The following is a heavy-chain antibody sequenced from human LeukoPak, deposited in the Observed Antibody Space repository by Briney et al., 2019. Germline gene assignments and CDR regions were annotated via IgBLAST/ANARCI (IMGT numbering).Heavy chain of an antibody. CDR3: ARFGYSGWNLEY. D-gene: IGHD5-12*01. CDR1: GFSFRDFW. J-gene: IGHJ4*02. CDR2: INQGGSVK. Sequence: GGSLRLSCASSGFSFRDFWMTWVRQAPGKGLEWVANINQGGSVKYYVDSVKGRFTISRDDAKSSLYVQMNSLRDEDTAVYYCARFGYSGWNLEYWGQGTLVTVSS. V-gene: IGHV3-7*01.